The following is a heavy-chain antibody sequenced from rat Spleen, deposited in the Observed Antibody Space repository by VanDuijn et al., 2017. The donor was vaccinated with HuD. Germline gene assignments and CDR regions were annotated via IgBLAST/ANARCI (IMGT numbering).Heavy chain of an antibody. CDR1: GFTFSNYD. CDR3: VRFYDGYYHRFDY. Sequence: EVQLVESGGGLVQPGRSLKLSCAASGFTFSNYDMAWVRQAPKKGLEWVASISYEGSSIYYGDSVKGRFTISRDNAKSTLYVQMNSLRSEDTATYYCVRFYDGYYHRFDYWGQGVMVTVSS. V-gene: IGHV5-22*01. J-gene: IGHJ2*01. CDR2: ISYEGSSI. D-gene: IGHD1-12*03.